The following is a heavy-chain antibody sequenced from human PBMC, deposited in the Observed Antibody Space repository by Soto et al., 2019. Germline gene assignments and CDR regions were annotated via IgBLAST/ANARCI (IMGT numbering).Heavy chain of an antibody. CDR3: AGTRQQLIRWGAGVWWIDP. V-gene: IGHV4-34*01. CDR2: INHGGTT. CDR1: GGSFRNHY. Sequence: SETLSLTCAVYGGSFRNHYWTWIRQPPGRGLEWIGEINHGGTTNYNPSLKSRVTISADMSKNQFSPKLGSVAAADTAVYYCAGTRQQLIRWGAGVWWIDPWGQGTLVTVSS. D-gene: IGHD6-13*01. J-gene: IGHJ5*02.